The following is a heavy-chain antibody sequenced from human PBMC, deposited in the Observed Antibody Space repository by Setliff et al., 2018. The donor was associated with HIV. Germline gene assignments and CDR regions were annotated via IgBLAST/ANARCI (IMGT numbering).Heavy chain of an antibody. CDR1: GASISNSNSY. CDR2: IYDSGSV. D-gene: IGHD1-26*01. J-gene: IGHJ5*01. Sequence: SETLSLTCTVYGASISNSNSYWGWIRQPPGKRLEWLGSIYDSGSVTYNPSLKSRPLISIDTSKTQFSLNLRSVTAADTAVYYCVRELLGSGGTVPEVNFFDSWGQGTLVTVSS. V-gene: IGHV4-39*07. CDR3: VRELLGSGGTVPEVNFFDS.